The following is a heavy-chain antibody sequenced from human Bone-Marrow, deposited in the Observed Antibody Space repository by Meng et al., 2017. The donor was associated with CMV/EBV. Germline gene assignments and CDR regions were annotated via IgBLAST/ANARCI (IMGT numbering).Heavy chain of an antibody. CDR2: IKSKTDGGTT. CDR3: TTALDGLDIWCGYFRN. J-gene: IGHJ4*02. V-gene: IGHV3-15*01. D-gene: IGHD3-3*01. Sequence: GESLKISCAASGFTFSNAWMSWVRQAPGKGLEWVGRIKSKTDGGTTDYAAPVKGRFTISRDDSKNTLYLQMNSLKTGDTAVYYCTTALDGLDIWCGYFRNWGQGTLVTVSS. CDR1: GFTFSNAW.